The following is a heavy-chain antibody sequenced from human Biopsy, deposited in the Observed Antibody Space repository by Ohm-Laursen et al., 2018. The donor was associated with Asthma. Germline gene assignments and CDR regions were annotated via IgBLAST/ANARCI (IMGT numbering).Heavy chain of an antibody. Sequence: GTLSLTCAVYGGSFSGYYWSWIRQPPGKGLEWIGEINHSGSTNYNPSLKSRVTMSVDTSKNQFSLEVRSVTAADTAVYYCARGYYGGFHDWGQGNLVIVSS. V-gene: IGHV4-34*01. CDR1: GGSFSGYY. CDR2: INHSGST. D-gene: IGHD3-3*01. CDR3: ARGYYGGFHD. J-gene: IGHJ4*02.